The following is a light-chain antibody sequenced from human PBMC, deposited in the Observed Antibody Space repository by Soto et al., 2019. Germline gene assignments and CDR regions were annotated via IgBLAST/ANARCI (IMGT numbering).Light chain of an antibody. Sequence: DIQMTQSPSSLSASVGARVTLTCRASQGISNYLAWYQQKPGKVPKLLIYAASTLQSGVPSRFSGSGSGTDFTLTITSLQPEDVATYYCQKYNGAPWTFGQGTKVEIK. V-gene: IGKV1-27*01. CDR1: QGISNY. CDR3: QKYNGAPWT. CDR2: AAS. J-gene: IGKJ1*01.